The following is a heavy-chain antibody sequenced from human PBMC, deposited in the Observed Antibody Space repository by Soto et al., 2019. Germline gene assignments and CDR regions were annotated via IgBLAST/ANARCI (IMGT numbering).Heavy chain of an antibody. CDR2: IDSTSSFI. Sequence: EVHLVESGGGLVKPGGSLRLSCAASGFTFNTYSMTWVRQAPGKGLEWVSSIDSTSSFIYYTDSVKGRFTISRDNAKNSVFLQMDSLRAEDTAVYYCATSGWLHWGQGTLVTVSP. D-gene: IGHD6-19*01. CDR1: GFTFNTYS. CDR3: ATSGWLH. J-gene: IGHJ4*02. V-gene: IGHV3-21*06.